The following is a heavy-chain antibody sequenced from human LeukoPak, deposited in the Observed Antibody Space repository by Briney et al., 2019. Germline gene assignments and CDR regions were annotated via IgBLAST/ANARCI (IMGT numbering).Heavy chain of an antibody. CDR3: AKTRPLYSSSWSHGNY. CDR2: TSGSGEST. Sequence: QTGGYLTLSCSASGFTFSSNAMSWVRQAPGKGLEWVLATSGSGESTYYRFSGRGRFTISRANSKTTMYLQRHSLRAEATAVYYCAKTRPLYSSSWSHGNYWGQGTLVTVSS. D-gene: IGHD6-13*01. J-gene: IGHJ4*01. CDR1: GFTFSSNA. V-gene: IGHV3-23*01.